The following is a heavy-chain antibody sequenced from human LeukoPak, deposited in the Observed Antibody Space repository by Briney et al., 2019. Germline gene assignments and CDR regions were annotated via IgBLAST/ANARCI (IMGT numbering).Heavy chain of an antibody. CDR2: IYPGDSDT. V-gene: IGHV5-51*01. CDR3: ARHSGAARLI. J-gene: IGHJ3*02. D-gene: IGHD6-6*01. Sequence: GESLKISCKGSGFSLTSYWIGWGRQMPGKGLEWMGIIYPGDSDTRYSPSFQGQVTISADKSISTAYLQWSSLNASDTAMYYCARHSGAARLIWGQGTMVTVSS. CDR1: GFSLTSYW.